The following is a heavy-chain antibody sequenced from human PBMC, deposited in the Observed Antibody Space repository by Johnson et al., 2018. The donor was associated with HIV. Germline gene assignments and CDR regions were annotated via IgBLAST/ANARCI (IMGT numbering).Heavy chain of an antibody. CDR3: ARLPSGYSRDGFNV. Sequence: QVQLVESGGGLVKPGGSLRLSCAASGFTFSSYAMHWVRQAPGKGLEWVAVISYDGTNKYYADSVKGRFTISRDNSKNTLYLQMNRLRAEDTAGYYCARLPSGYSRDGFNVWGQGTMVTLSS. D-gene: IGHD5-18*01. J-gene: IGHJ3*01. CDR1: GFTFSSYA. V-gene: IGHV3-30*04. CDR2: ISYDGTNK.